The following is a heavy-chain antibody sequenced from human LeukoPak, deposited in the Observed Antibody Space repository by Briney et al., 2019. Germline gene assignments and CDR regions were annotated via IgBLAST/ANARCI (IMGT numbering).Heavy chain of an antibody. V-gene: IGHV3-21*01. Sequence: GGSLRLSGAASGFTFSSYSMNWVRQAPGKGLEGVSSISSSSSYIYYADSVKGRFTISRDNAKNSLYLQMNSLRAEDTAVYYCTRGGDYVPDYFDYWGQGTLVTVSS. CDR2: ISSSSSYI. J-gene: IGHJ4*02. CDR1: GFTFSSYS. CDR3: TRGGDYVPDYFDY. D-gene: IGHD4-17*01.